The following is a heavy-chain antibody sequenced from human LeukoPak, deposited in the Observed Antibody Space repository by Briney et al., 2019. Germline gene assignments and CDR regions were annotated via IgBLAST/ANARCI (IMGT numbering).Heavy chain of an antibody. J-gene: IGHJ4*02. CDR3: AKDLEEVPAAIIGIPY. Sequence: HPGGSLRLSCAASGFTFSSYAMSWVRQAPGKGLEWVSAISGSGGSTYYADSVKGRFTISRDNSKNTLYLQMNSLRAEDTAVYYCAKDLEEVPAAIIGIPYWGQGTLVTVSS. V-gene: IGHV3-23*01. D-gene: IGHD2-2*02. CDR2: ISGSGGST. CDR1: GFTFSSYA.